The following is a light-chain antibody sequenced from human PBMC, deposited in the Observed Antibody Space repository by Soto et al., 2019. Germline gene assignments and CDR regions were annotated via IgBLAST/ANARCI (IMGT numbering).Light chain of an antibody. J-gene: IGKJ4*01. Sequence: DIQMTQSPSSLSASVGDRVTITCRASQAISNYVNWYQQKPGKAPKLLIYGASSLQSGVPSTFSGSGFGTDLTPTISSLQPEDSAIYYCQKYNSYSPLTFGGGTKVAIK. CDR1: QAISNY. CDR3: QKYNSYSPLT. CDR2: GAS. V-gene: IGKV1-17*01.